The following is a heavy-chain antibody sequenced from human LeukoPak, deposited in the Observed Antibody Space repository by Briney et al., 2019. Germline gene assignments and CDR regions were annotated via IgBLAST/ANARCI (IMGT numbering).Heavy chain of an antibody. CDR1: GFTFSSYG. CDR2: IWYDGSNE. V-gene: IGHV3-33*01. CDR3: ARHRGSYWDY. J-gene: IGHJ4*02. D-gene: IGHD3-16*01. Sequence: GGSLGLSCAASGFTFSSYGMHWVRQAPGKGLEWVAFIWYDGSNEYYADSVKGRFTISRDNSKNTLYLQMNSLRAEDTAVYYCARHRGSYWDYWGQGTLVTVSS.